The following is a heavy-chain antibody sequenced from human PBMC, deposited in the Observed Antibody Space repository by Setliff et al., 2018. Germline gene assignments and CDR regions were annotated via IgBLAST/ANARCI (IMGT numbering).Heavy chain of an antibody. CDR1: GFTFSSYN. CDR2: ISSSGSTI. Sequence: PGGSLRLSCAASGFTFSSYNMNWVRQAPGKGLEWVSYISSSGSTIYYADSVKGRFTISRDNSKNTLYLQMNSLRPEDTAVYYCARTCSGSGCYAGLESWGQGTPVTVSS. J-gene: IGHJ4*02. V-gene: IGHV3-48*01. CDR3: ARTCSGSGCYAGLES. D-gene: IGHD2-15*01.